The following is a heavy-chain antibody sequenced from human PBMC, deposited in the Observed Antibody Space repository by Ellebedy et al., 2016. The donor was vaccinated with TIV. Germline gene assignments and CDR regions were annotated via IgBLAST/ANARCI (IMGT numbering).Heavy chain of an antibody. Sequence: ASVKVSXXASGYTFTSYDINWVRQATGQGLEWMGWMNPNSGGTNYAQKFQGRVTMTRDTSISTAYMELSRLRSDDTAVYYCARVPTPAVVPAAPFDYWGQGTLVTVSS. CDR1: GYTFTSYD. V-gene: IGHV1-2*02. CDR3: ARVPTPAVVPAAPFDY. D-gene: IGHD2-2*01. J-gene: IGHJ4*02. CDR2: MNPNSGGT.